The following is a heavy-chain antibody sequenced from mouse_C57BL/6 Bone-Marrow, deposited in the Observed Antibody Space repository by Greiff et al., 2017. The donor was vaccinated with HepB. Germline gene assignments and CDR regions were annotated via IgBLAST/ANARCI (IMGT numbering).Heavy chain of an antibody. J-gene: IGHJ3*01. CDR2: ISSGGDYI. CDR1: GFTFRSYA. Sequence: VESGAGLVKPGGSLKLSCAASGFTFRSYAMSWVRQTPEKRLEWVAYISSGGDYIYYAATVKGRFTISIDNARNTLYLQMSSLKSEDTAMYYCTRDYYGSSSCFAYWGQGTLVTVSA. V-gene: IGHV5-9-1*02. CDR3: TRDYYGSSSCFAY. D-gene: IGHD1-1*01.